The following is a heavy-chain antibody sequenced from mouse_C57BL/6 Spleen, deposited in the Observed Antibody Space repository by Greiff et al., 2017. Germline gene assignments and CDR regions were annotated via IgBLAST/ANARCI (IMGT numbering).Heavy chain of an antibody. D-gene: IGHD1-1*01. Sequence: QVQLQQSGAELVKPGASVTLSCKASGYTFTEYTIHWVKQRSGQGLEWIGWFYPGSGSIKYNEKFKDKATLTADKSSSTVYREFSRLTSEDSAVYCGERHGKYYYGSSYGYFDYWGQGTTLTVSS. J-gene: IGHJ2*01. CDR3: ERHGKYYYGSSYGYFDY. CDR1: GYTFTEYT. CDR2: FYPGSGSI. V-gene: IGHV1-62-2*01.